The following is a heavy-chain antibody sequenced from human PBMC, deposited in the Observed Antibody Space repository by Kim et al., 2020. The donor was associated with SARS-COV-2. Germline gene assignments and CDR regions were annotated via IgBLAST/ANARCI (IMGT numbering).Heavy chain of an antibody. J-gene: IGHJ5*02. CDR3: ARLSGAGGFDP. CDR1: GFTVSSNY. D-gene: IGHD7-27*01. Sequence: GGSLRLSCAASGFTVSSNYMSWVRQAPGKGLEWVSVIYSGGSTYYADSSKGRFTISRENPKNRLYLQMNSLRGEDTAVFYCARLSGAGGFDPWGQGTLVTVSS. V-gene: IGHV3-66*01. CDR2: IYSGGST.